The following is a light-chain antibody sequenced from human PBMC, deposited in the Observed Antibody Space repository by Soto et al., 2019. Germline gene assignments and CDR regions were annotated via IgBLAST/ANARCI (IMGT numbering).Light chain of an antibody. CDR3: SSYTSSSSLG. Sequence: QSVLTQPASVSGSPGQSITISCTGTSSDVGGYNYVSWYQQHPGKAPKLMIYDVSYRPSGVSNRFSGSKSDNTASLTISGLQAEDGADYSCSSYTSSSSLGFGGGTKLTVL. CDR2: DVS. V-gene: IGLV2-14*01. J-gene: IGLJ2*01. CDR1: SSDVGGYNY.